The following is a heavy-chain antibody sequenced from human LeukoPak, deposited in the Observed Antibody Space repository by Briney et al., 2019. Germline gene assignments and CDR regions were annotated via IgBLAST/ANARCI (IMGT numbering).Heavy chain of an antibody. J-gene: IGHJ4*02. CDR3: ARDRCSGGSCYFDY. V-gene: IGHV3-30-3*01. CDR2: ISKDGTNK. D-gene: IGHD2-15*01. Sequence: AGGSLRLSCTASGFTFKSFAMHWVRQAPGKGLDWLAVISKDGTNKYCVDSVKGRFTISRDNSKNTVYLQMSSLRAEDTAVYYCARDRCSGGSCYFDYWGQGTLVTVSS. CDR1: GFTFKSFA.